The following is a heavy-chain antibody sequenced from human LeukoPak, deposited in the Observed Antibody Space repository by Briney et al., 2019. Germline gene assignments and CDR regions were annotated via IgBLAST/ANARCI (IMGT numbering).Heavy chain of an antibody. V-gene: IGHV4-4*02. D-gene: IGHD2-15*01. CDR1: GGSISSSYL. Sequence: SETLSLTCAVSGGSISSSYLWSWVRQPPGKGLEWIGNIYHTGTTNYRPSLKSRVTISVDKSQNQFSLNLSSVTAADTAVYYSARRDRLLWTFDDWGQGTLVAVSS. CDR3: ARRDRLLWTFDD. J-gene: IGHJ4*02. CDR2: IYHTGTT.